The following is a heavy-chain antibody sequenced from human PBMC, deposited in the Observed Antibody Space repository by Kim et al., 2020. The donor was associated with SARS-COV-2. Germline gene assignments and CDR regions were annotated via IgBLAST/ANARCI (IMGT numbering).Heavy chain of an antibody. V-gene: IGHV1-8*01. Sequence: ASVKVSCKASGYTFTSYDINWVRQATGQGLEWMGWMNPNSGNTGYAQKFQGRVTMTRNTSISTAYMELSSLRSEDTAVYYCTLSGDSSGYYYGYFDYWGQGTLVTVSS. D-gene: IGHD3-22*01. CDR3: TLSGDSSGYYYGYFDY. J-gene: IGHJ4*02. CDR1: GYTFTSYD. CDR2: MNPNSGNT.